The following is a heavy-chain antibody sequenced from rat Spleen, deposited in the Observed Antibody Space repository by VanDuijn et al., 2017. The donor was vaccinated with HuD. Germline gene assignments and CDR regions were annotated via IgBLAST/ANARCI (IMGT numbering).Heavy chain of an antibody. CDR3: TRDADDSSLFDY. Sequence: QVQPGRSLKLSCAASGFNFDDHWMGWVRQAPGKGLEWIGEINKDSSIIKYSPSLKDKLTISRDNAQSTLYLQMNSLRSEDTATYYCTRDADDSSLFDYWGQGLMVTVSS. J-gene: IGHJ2*01. V-gene: IGHV4-2*01. CDR1: GFNFDDHW. D-gene: IGHD1-12*02. CDR2: INKDSSII.